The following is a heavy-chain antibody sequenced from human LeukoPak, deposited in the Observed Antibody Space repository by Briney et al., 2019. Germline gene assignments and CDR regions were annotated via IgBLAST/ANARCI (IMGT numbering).Heavy chain of an antibody. Sequence: PGGSLRLSCAASGFTFSSYSMNWVRQAPGKGLEWVSYISSSSSTIYYADSVKGRFTISRDNAKNSLYLQMNSLRAEDTAVYYCARDRMGYYYMDVWGKGTTVTVSS. CDR3: ARDRMGYYYMDV. D-gene: IGHD2-15*01. CDR1: GFTFSSYS. V-gene: IGHV3-48*01. J-gene: IGHJ6*03. CDR2: ISSSSSTI.